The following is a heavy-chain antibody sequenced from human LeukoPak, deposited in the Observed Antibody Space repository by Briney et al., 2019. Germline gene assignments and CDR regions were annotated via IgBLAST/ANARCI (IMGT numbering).Heavy chain of an antibody. V-gene: IGHV3-30*03. CDR1: GLTFSTYG. D-gene: IGHD5-12*01. CDR2: MSHDGGIE. CDR3: ARAKIIEAITHMDV. J-gene: IGHJ6*02. Sequence: GRSLRLSCVASGLTFSTYGMHWVRQAPGKGLEWVAVMSHDGGIEKYADSVKGRFTISRDNFKKTLYLQMNSLRSEDAAVYYCARAKIIEAITHMDVWGQGTTVTVSS.